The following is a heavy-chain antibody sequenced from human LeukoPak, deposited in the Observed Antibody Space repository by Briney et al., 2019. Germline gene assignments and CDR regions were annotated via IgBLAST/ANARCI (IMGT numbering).Heavy chain of an antibody. CDR1: GDSVPSNSVA. D-gene: IGHD2-2*01. CDR3: ARDARYCSSTNCYVPYWYFDL. Sequence: SQALSLTPAISGDSVPSNSVAWNWIRQSPSRGLEWLGRTYYRSKWYYDYAVSVKSRITINPDTSENQFSLQLSSVTPEDTAVYYCARDARYCSSTNCYVPYWYFDLWGRGTLVTVSS. CDR2: TYYRSKWYY. J-gene: IGHJ2*01. V-gene: IGHV6-1*01.